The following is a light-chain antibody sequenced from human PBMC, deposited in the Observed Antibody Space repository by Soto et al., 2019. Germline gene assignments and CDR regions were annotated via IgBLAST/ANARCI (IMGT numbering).Light chain of an antibody. CDR3: QQYNYWPVFT. V-gene: IGKV3-15*01. CDR2: GAS. CDR1: QSVSSD. Sequence: EIVMTQSPATLSVSPGERATLSCRASQSVSSDLAWYQHKPGQAPRLLIYGASTRATGIPARFSGSGSGTEFTLPISSLQSEDFAVYYCQQYNYWPVFTFGPGTKVDIK. J-gene: IGKJ3*01.